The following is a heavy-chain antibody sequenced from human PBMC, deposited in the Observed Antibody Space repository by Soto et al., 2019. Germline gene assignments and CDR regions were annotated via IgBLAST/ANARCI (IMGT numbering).Heavy chain of an antibody. D-gene: IGHD4-4*01. CDR3: PRDRAYSRFDY. CDR1: GFSFSSAW. V-gene: IGHV3-7*03. CDR2: MNEDGSER. J-gene: IGHJ4*02. Sequence: EVQLVESGGGLVQPGGSLRLSCAVSGFSFSSAWMTWIRQAPGKGLERVAIMNEDGSERYYVDSVKGRFTISRDHAKNALFLQMHSLRVEDTAVYFCPRDRAYSRFDYWGQGSLVTVSA.